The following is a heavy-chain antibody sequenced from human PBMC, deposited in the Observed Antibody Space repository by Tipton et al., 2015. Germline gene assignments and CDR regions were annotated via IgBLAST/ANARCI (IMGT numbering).Heavy chain of an antibody. J-gene: IGHJ4*02. CDR1: GGSIDRAYYY. Sequence: TLSLTCTVSGGSIDRAYYYWNWIRLPAGEGLEWIGRIATSGTTIYNPSLRSRVTISIDTSNNQFSLRLTSVTAADTAVYYCARDSSSLYTGTYFFADRGRGTLVTVSS. CDR3: ARDSSSLYTGTYFFAD. D-gene: IGHD1-26*01. V-gene: IGHV4-61*02. CDR2: IATSGTT.